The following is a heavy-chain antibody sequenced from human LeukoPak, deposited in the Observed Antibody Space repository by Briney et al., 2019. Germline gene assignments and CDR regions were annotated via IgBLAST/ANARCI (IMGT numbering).Heavy chain of an antibody. CDR1: GFTFDDYA. CDR3: ARSSDRYGMDV. CDR2: ISWNSGSI. Sequence: GRSLRLSCAASGFTFDDYAMHWVRQAPGKGLEWVSGISWNSGSIGYADSVKGRFAISRDNAKNSLYLQMNSLRAEDTAVYFCARSSDRYGMDVWGQGTTVTVSS. J-gene: IGHJ6*02. D-gene: IGHD2-15*01. V-gene: IGHV3-9*01.